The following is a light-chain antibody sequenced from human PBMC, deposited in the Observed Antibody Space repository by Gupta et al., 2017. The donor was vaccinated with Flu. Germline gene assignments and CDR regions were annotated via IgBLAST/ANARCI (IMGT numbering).Light chain of an antibody. V-gene: IGKV1-9*01. J-gene: IGKJ1*01. CDR3: QQLNSYPPWT. CDR2: AAS. Sequence: DIQLTQSPSFLSASVGDRVTITCRASQGISSYLAWYQQKPGKAPKLLIYAASTLQSGVPSRFSGSGSGTEVTLTISSRQQEDFATYYCQQLNSYPPWTFGQGTKVEIK. CDR1: QGISSY.